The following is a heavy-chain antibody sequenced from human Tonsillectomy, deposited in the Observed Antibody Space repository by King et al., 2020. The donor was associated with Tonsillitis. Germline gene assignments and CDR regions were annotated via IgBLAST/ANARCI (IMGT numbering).Heavy chain of an antibody. CDR1: GYTFTGYY. CDR3: AREREDGAFDY. D-gene: IGHD4-17*01. V-gene: IGHV1-2*02. CDR2: INSNSGGT. J-gene: IGHJ4*02. Sequence: VQLVQSGAEVKKPGASVKVSCKASGYTFTGYYIHWVRQAPGQGLEWMGWINSNSGGTNYAQKFQGRVTMTRDTSISTAYMELSRLRSDDTAVFYCAREREDGAFDYWGQGTLVTVSS.